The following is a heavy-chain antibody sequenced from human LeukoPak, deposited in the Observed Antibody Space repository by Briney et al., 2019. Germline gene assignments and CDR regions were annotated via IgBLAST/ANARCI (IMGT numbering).Heavy chain of an antibody. J-gene: IGHJ4*02. CDR2: IYSGGST. Sequence: GGSLRLSCAASGFTVSSNYMSWVRQAPGKGLEWVSVIYSGGSTYYADSVKGRFTISRDNSKNTLYLQMNSLRAEDTAVYYCARDGSSGWYLLDYWGQGTLVTVSS. CDR3: ARDGSSGWYLLDY. V-gene: IGHV3-66*01. D-gene: IGHD6-19*01. CDR1: GFTVSSNY.